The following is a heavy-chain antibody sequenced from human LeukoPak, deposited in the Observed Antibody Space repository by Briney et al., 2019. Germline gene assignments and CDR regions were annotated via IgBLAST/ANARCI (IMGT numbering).Heavy chain of an antibody. CDR1: GLTFSSYG. Sequence: GGSLRLSCAASGLTFSSYGMSWVRQAPGKGLEWVSHISGSGSNTYYAASVEGRFTVSRDDSKNTLYLQMNSLRAEDTAMYYCAKGTAYYSLGPWGQGTLATVSS. CDR3: AKGTAYYSLGP. V-gene: IGHV3-23*01. D-gene: IGHD3/OR15-3a*01. CDR2: ISGSGSNT. J-gene: IGHJ5*02.